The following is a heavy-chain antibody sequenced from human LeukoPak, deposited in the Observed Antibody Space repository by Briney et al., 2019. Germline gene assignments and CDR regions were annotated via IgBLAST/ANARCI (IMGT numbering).Heavy chain of an antibody. CDR1: GYIFTSYD. V-gene: IGHV1-8*01. D-gene: IGHD3-10*01. J-gene: IGHJ6*02. CDR3: ARGPILVRGVIMADSVGGMDV. CDR2: MNPNSDNT. Sequence: GASVKVSCKASGYIFTSYDINWVRQATGQGPEWVAWMNPNSDNTGYAQKFQGRITMTRDTSISTAYMELSSLSSEDTAVYYCARGPILVRGVIMADSVGGMDVWGQGTTVTVS.